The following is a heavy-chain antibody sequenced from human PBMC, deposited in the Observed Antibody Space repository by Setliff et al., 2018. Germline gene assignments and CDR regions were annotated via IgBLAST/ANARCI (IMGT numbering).Heavy chain of an antibody. J-gene: IGHJ3*01. CDR3: VRDLSGGQAL. CDR1: GGSISSGDYY. Sequence: PSETLSLTCTVSGGSISSGDYYWSWIRQPPGKGPEWVASIRDRGNTAYNPSLRSRLTISIDTSENQFSMKLIPVTAADTAVYYCVRDLSGGQALWGQGTMVTVSS. D-gene: IGHD1-26*01. V-gene: IGHV4-39*07. CDR2: IRDRGNT.